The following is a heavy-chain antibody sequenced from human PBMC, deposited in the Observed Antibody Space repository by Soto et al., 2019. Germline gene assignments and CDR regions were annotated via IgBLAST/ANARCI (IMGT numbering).Heavy chain of an antibody. J-gene: IGHJ3*01. Sequence: SETLSLTCTVSNGSISPNYWSWIRQPPGKGLEWIGYIYYAGTTTYNPSLQSRVSISVDTSKNEVSLKLTSVTAADTAVYFCARVWGGAFDFWGQGTMVTVSS. D-gene: IGHD3-10*01. CDR3: ARVWGGAFDF. CDR1: NGSISPNY. V-gene: IGHV4-59*08. CDR2: IYYAGTT.